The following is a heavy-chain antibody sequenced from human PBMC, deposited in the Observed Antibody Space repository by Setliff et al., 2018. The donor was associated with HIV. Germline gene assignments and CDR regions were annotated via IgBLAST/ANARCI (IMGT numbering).Heavy chain of an antibody. CDR1: GYTFTSYG. J-gene: IGHJ3*02. CDR2: ISAYNGNT. Sequence: ASVKVSCKASGYTFTSYGISWVRQAPGQGLEWMGWISAYNGNTNYAQKLQGRVTMTTVQSTSTAYLELSSLRSDDTAVYYCASHPAWESGIWGQGTMVTVSS. CDR3: ASHPAWESGI. D-gene: IGHD1-26*01. V-gene: IGHV1-18*01.